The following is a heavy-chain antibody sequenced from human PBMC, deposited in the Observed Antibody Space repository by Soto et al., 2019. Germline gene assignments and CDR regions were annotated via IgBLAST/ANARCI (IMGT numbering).Heavy chain of an antibody. J-gene: IGHJ4*02. CDR3: AKDLSNTWSFDH. Sequence: SLRLSCAASGFTFRSDGMHWVRQAPGKGLEWVAVISYDGSNEYYIDSVKGRFTISRDNSKNSLYLQMNSLRAEDTAVYYCAKDLSNTWSFDHWGQGTLVTVSS. CDR1: GFTFRSDG. D-gene: IGHD1-1*01. V-gene: IGHV3-30*18. CDR2: ISYDGSNE.